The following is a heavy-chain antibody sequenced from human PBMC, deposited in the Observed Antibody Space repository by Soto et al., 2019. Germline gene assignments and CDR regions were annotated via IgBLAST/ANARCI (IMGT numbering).Heavy chain of an antibody. V-gene: IGHV4-34*12. Sequence: LSLTCAVYGGSFSGYYWNWIRQPPWKGLEWIGEIIHSGSTNYNPSLKSRVAISVGTSKNQFSLKLSSVTAADTAVYFCARSALGGYDRGAYFDYWGRGTLVTVSS. CDR1: GGSFSGYY. D-gene: IGHD5-12*01. J-gene: IGHJ4*02. CDR2: IIHSGST. CDR3: ARSALGGYDRGAYFDY.